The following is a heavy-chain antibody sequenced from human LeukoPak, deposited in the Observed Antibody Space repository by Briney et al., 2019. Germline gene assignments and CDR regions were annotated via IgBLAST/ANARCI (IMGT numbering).Heavy chain of an antibody. Sequence: GGSLRLSCAASGFTFSSYDMHWVRQATGKGLEWVSAIGTAGDTYYPGSVKGRFTISRENAKNSLYLQMNSLRAGDTAVYYCARAGRGDAFDIWGQGTMVTVSS. CDR1: GFTFSSYD. D-gene: IGHD3-10*01. CDR2: IGTAGDT. J-gene: IGHJ3*02. V-gene: IGHV3-13*01. CDR3: ARAGRGDAFDI.